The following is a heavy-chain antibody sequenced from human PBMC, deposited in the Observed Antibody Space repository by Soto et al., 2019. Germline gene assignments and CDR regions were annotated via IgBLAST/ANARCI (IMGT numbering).Heavy chain of an antibody. Sequence: TLSLTCAVSGGSISSGGYSWSWIRQPPGKGLEWIGYIYHSGSTYYNPSLKSRVTISVDRSKNQFSLKLSSVTAADTAVYYCARALDYARRSNFDYSGQGTLVTVSS. J-gene: IGHJ4*02. CDR3: ARALDYARRSNFDY. V-gene: IGHV4-30-2*01. D-gene: IGHD4-17*01. CDR1: GGSISSGGYS. CDR2: IYHSGST.